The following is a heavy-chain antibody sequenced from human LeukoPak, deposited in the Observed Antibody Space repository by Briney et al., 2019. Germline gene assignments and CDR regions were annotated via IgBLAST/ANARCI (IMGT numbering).Heavy chain of an antibody. CDR1: GYTFTSYY. J-gene: IGHJ4*02. V-gene: IGHV1-46*01. CDR2: ISPSGGTT. CDR3: ARDHRPSYDSSAYYYPGDY. Sequence: ASVKVSCKASGYTFTSYYIHWVRQAPGQGLEWMAIISPSGGTTSYAQKFQGRLTMTRDTSTSTVYMELSSLRSEDTAVYYCARDHRPSYDSSAYYYPGDYWGQGTLVTVSS. D-gene: IGHD3-22*01.